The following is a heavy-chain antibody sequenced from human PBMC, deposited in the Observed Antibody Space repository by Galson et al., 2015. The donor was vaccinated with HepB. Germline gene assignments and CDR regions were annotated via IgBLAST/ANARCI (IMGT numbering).Heavy chain of an antibody. CDR2: ISGSGGST. J-gene: IGHJ3*02. Sequence: SLRLSCAASGFTFSSYAMSWVRQAPGKGLEWVSAISGSGGSTYYADSVKGRFTISRDNSKNTLYLQMNSLRAEDTAVYYCAKEYLYYYDSSNAFDIWGQGAMVTVSS. D-gene: IGHD3-22*01. V-gene: IGHV3-23*01. CDR3: AKEYLYYYDSSNAFDI. CDR1: GFTFSSYA.